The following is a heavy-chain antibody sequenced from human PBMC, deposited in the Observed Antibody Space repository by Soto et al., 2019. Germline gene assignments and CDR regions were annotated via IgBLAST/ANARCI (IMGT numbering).Heavy chain of an antibody. CDR2: VYSTGGT. J-gene: IGHJ4*02. CDR3: GRVTEAATKHSDFEV. Sequence: SETLSLTCTFSVTSIKNTNYFCAWIRQPPGKGLEFVGSVYSTGGTYYNPSLKNRLTVSVHTSQNQFSLTLKSVTAADSAVYYCGRVTEAATKHSDFEVWGQGTLVTVSS. D-gene: IGHD2-15*01. CDR1: VTSIKNTNYF. V-gene: IGHV4-39*02.